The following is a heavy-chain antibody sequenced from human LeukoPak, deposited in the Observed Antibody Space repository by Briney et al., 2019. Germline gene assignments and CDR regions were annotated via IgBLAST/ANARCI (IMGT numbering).Heavy chain of an antibody. CDR2: ISSSSSTI. Sequence: GGSLRLSCAASGFTFSSYSMNWVRQAPGKGLEWVSYISSSSSTIYYADSVKGRFTISRDNAKNSLYLQMNSLRAEDTAVYYCARDQLTVTAGLGLDIWGQGTMVTVSS. J-gene: IGHJ3*02. V-gene: IGHV3-48*04. D-gene: IGHD4-17*01. CDR1: GFTFSSYS. CDR3: ARDQLTVTAGLGLDI.